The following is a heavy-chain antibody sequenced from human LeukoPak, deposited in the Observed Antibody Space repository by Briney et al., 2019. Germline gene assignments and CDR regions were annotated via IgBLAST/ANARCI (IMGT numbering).Heavy chain of an antibody. Sequence: PGGSLRLSCTASGFTLRNYWMTWVRQGPGRGLRWGANIEGDARSQYYGDPVKGRFTISRDNAKNSLYLQMDSLRAEDTAIYYCARVIVAVVGQSDHFDSWGPGTVVTVSS. CDR3: ARVIVAVVGQSDHFDS. CDR2: IEGDARSQ. CDR1: GFTLRNYW. V-gene: IGHV3-7*03. J-gene: IGHJ4*02. D-gene: IGHD6-19*01.